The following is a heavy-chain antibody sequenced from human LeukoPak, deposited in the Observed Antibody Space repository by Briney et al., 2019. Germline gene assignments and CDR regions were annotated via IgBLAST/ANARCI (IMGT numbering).Heavy chain of an antibody. CDR2: ISYSGST. CDR3: ARHIPVIWSSGYYYGMDV. D-gene: IGHD3-3*01. J-gene: IGHJ6*02. CDR1: GGSISNYY. V-gene: IGHV4-59*08. Sequence: PAETLSLTCTVSGGSISNYYWSWIRQPPGKGLEWIGYISYSGSTNYNPSLRSRVAISEDTSRNQFFLRLNSVTAADTAVYYCARHIPVIWSSGYYYGMDVWGQGTTVTVSS.